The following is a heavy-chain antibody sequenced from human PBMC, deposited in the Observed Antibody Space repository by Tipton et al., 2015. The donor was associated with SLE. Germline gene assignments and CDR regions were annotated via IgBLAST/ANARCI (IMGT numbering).Heavy chain of an antibody. CDR3: VREIDGRGYDFWSGYKGAWFDP. J-gene: IGHJ5*02. CDR2: IYYSGNT. Sequence: TLSLTCTVSGDSIDIIGHYWGWIRQPPGKGLEWIGSIYYSGNTYSSPSLKSRVTLSIDTSKNQFSLKLTSVTAADTAVYYCVREIDGRGYDFWSGYKGAWFDPWGQGTLVTVSS. CDR1: GDSIDIIGHY. V-gene: IGHV4-39*07. D-gene: IGHD3-3*01.